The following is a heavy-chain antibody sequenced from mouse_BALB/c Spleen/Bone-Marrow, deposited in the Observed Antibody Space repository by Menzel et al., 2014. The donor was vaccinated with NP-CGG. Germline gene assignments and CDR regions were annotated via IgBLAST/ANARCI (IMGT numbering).Heavy chain of an antibody. CDR3: ARDRGLTYFDY. D-gene: IGHD2-4*01. J-gene: IGHJ2*01. CDR1: GFTFTDYY. CDR2: IRNKANGYTT. Sequence: EVMLVESGGGLVQPGDSLRLSCATSGFTFTDYYMNWVRQPPGKALEWLGFIRNKANGYTTEYSASVKGRLTISRDNSQSILYLQMNTLRAEDSATYYCARDRGLTYFDYWGQGTTLTVSS. V-gene: IGHV7-3*02.